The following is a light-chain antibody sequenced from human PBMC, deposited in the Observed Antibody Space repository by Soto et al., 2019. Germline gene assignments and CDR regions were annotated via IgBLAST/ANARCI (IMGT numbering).Light chain of an antibody. CDR1: QSVSNNY. V-gene: IGKV3-20*01. Sequence: IVLTQSPGTLSLSPGERATLSCRASQSVSNNYLAWYQQKPGQAPRLLIYGASNRATGIPDRFSGSGSGTDFTLTISRLEPEDFAVYSCQQYRISGTSGHGTKVEIX. CDR3: QQYRISGT. CDR2: GAS. J-gene: IGKJ1*01.